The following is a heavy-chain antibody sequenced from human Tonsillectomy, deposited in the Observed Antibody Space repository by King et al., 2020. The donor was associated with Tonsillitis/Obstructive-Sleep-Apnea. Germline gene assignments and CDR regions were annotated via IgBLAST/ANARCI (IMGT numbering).Heavy chain of an antibody. D-gene: IGHD4-17*01. J-gene: IGHJ6*02. Sequence: VQLVESGGGLVQPGGSLRLSCAASGFTFSSNAMSWVRQAPGKGLEWVSTISSSGGSTYYADSVKGRFTISRDKSKNTLYLQMNSLRAEDTAVYYCAKARGDYEPYYGMDVWGQGTTVTVSS. CDR2: ISSSGGST. CDR1: GFTFSSNA. CDR3: AKARGDYEPYYGMDV. V-gene: IGHV3-23*04.